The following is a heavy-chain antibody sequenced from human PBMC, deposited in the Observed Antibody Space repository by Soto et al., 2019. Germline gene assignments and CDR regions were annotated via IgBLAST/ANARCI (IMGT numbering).Heavy chain of an antibody. J-gene: IGHJ6*02. CDR2: ISAYNGNT. D-gene: IGHD2-2*02. CDR3: ARDIVVVPAAIVPYYDYYGMDF. Sequence: QVQLVQSGAEVKKPGASVKVSCKASGYTFTSYGISWVRQATGQGLEWMGWISAYNGNTNYAQKLQGRVTMTTDTSTRTGYMDLRSLRSDDTDVYYFARDIVVVPAAIVPYYDYYGMDFWGHGTTVTVSS. CDR1: GYTFTSYG. V-gene: IGHV1-18*01.